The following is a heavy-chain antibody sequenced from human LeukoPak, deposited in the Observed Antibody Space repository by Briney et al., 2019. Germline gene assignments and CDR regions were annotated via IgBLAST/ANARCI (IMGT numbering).Heavy chain of an antibody. D-gene: IGHD2-15*01. CDR2: IKSKTDGGTT. CDR3: TTGWRGSFDY. V-gene: IGHV3-15*01. CDR1: EFIFSNAW. Sequence: GGSLRLSCTASEFIFSNAWMSWVRQAPGKGLEWVGRIKSKTDGGTTDYAAPVKGRFTISRDDSKNTLYLQMNSLKTEDTAVYYCTTGWRGSFDYWGQGTLVTVSS. J-gene: IGHJ4*02.